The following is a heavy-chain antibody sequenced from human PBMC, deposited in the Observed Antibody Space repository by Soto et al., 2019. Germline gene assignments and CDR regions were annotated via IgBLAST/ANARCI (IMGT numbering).Heavy chain of an antibody. CDR3: AKGDYDYVWGSYEGGMDV. V-gene: IGHV5-51*01. Sequence: PGESLKISCKGSGYSFTSYWIGWVRQMPGKGLVWMGIIYPGDSDTRYSPSFQGQVTISADKSISTAYLQMNSLRAEDTALYYCAKGDYDYVWGSYEGGMDVWGQGTTVTVS. CDR1: GYSFTSYW. D-gene: IGHD3-16*01. CDR2: IYPGDSDT. J-gene: IGHJ6*02.